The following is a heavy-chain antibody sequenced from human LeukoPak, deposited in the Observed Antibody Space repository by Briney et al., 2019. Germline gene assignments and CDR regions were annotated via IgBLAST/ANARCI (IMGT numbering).Heavy chain of an antibody. CDR1: GFTFSSYG. CDR2: IWYDGSNK. D-gene: IGHD2-2*01. Sequence: LPGRSLRLSCAASGFTFSSYGMHWVRQAPGKGLEWVAVIWYDGSNKYYADSVKGRFTIFRDNSKNTLYLQMNSLRAEDTAVYYCAKVGVEGENWFDPWGQGTLVTVSS. CDR3: AKVGVEGENWFDP. J-gene: IGHJ5*02. V-gene: IGHV3-33*06.